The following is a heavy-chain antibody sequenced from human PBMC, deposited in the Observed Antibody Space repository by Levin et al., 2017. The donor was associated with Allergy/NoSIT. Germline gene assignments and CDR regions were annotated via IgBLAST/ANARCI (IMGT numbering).Heavy chain of an antibody. CDR2: INHSGST. V-gene: IGHV4-34*01. J-gene: IGHJ4*02. D-gene: IGHD4-23*01. CDR3: ARVKPTVIRPGLPDY. Sequence: PSETLSLTCAVYGGSFSGYYWSWIRQPPGKGLEWIGEINHSGSTNYNPSLKSRVTISVDTSKNQFSLKLSSVTAADTAVFYCARVKPTVIRPGLPDYWGQGTLVTVSS. CDR1: GGSFSGYY.